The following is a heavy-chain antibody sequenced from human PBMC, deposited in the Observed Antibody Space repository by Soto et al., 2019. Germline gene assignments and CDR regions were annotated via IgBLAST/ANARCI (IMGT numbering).Heavy chain of an antibody. CDR1: GYTFTSYG. J-gene: IGHJ4*02. CDR2: ISAYNGNT. D-gene: IGHD6-19*01. Sequence: QVQLVQSGAEVKKPGASVKVSCKASGYTFTSYGISWVRQAPGQGLEWMGWISAYNGNTNYVQKLQGRVTMTTDTSTSTAYMELRSLRSDDTAVYYCARDLPPFSSGWKESRYWGQGTLVTVSS. V-gene: IGHV1-18*01. CDR3: ARDLPPFSSGWKESRY.